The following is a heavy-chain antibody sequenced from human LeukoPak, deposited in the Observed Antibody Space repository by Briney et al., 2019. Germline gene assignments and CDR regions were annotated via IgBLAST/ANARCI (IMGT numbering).Heavy chain of an antibody. J-gene: IGHJ6*02. V-gene: IGHV3-74*01. CDR2: XXXXGSXR. Sequence: GGSLRLSCAASGFTFTSYWIHWVRQVPGKGPEWVSXXXXXGSXRSYADSVQGRFTISRDNAKNSLYLQMNSLRAEDTAVYYXXXDXLSNGDXVXYXXGMDVWGQGTTVXVSS. CDR3: XXDXLSNGDXVXYXXGMDV. CDR1: GFTFTSYW. D-gene: IGHD4-17*01.